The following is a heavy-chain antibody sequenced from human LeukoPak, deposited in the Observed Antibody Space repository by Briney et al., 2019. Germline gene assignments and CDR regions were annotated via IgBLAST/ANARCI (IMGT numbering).Heavy chain of an antibody. J-gene: IGHJ6*03. CDR2: IYTSGST. Sequence: SETLSLTCTVSGGSISSYYWSWIRQPAGKGLEWIGRIYTSGSTNYNPSLKSRVTMSVDTSKNQFSLKLSSVTAADTAVYYCARDMVVVPAARDGYYYYMDVWGKGTTVTISS. CDR1: GGSISSYY. D-gene: IGHD2-2*01. CDR3: ARDMVVVPAARDGYYYYMDV. V-gene: IGHV4-4*07.